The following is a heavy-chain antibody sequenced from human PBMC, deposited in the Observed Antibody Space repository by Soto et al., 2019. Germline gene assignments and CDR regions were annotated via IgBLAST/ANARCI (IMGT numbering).Heavy chain of an antibody. V-gene: IGHV3-23*01. Sequence: EVQLLESGGGLVQPGGSLRLSCAASGFTFNNYAMTWVRQAPGKGLEWVSAISGGGDTTSYADSVKGRFTVSRDGSKNTLYRQMSSLRAEDTALYYCAKGRGGSGSLTPRVDCWGQGTLVTVSS. CDR3: AKGRGGSGSLTPRVDC. CDR2: ISGGGDTT. D-gene: IGHD3-10*01. CDR1: GFTFNNYA. J-gene: IGHJ4*02.